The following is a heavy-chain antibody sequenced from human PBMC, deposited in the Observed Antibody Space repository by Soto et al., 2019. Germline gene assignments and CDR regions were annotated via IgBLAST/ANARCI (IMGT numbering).Heavy chain of an antibody. CDR1: GDSVSSNSAA. Sequence: SQTLALTCAISGDSVSSNSAARNWIRRAPSRGLEGRGRTYYRTKWYNDHAVSVKSRITITPDTSKNQFSLPLNSVTPEDTAVSYCARDRVEWSSSWSRAHYYYYYGMDVWGQGTTVTVSS. J-gene: IGHJ6*02. CDR3: ARDRVEWSSSWSRAHYYYYYGMDV. D-gene: IGHD6-13*01. CDR2: TYYRTKWYN. V-gene: IGHV6-1*01.